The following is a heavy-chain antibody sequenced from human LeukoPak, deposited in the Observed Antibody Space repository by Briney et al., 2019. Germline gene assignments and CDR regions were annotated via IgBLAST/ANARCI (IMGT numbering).Heavy chain of an antibody. CDR1: GFTFSDYN. V-gene: IGHV3-21*01. J-gene: IGHJ4*02. D-gene: IGHD6-13*01. Sequence: GGSLRLSCAASGFTFSDYNMNWIRQAPGKGLEWVSSISSSSSYIYYADSVKGRFTISRDNAKNSLYLQMNSLRAEDTAVYYCARVVRIAAAGFDYWGQGTLVTVSS. CDR3: ARVVRIAAAGFDY. CDR2: ISSSSSYI.